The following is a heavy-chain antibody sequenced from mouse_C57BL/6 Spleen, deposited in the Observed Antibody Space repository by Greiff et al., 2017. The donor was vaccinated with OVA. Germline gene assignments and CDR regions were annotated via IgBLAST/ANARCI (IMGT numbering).Heavy chain of an antibody. CDR1: GYAFSSSW. D-gene: IGHD2-4*01. V-gene: IGHV1-82*01. CDR2: IYPGDGDT. Sequence: QVQLKESGPELVKPGASVKISCKASGYAFSSSWMNWVKQRPGKGLEWIGRIYPGDGDTNYNGKFKGKATLTADKSSSTAYMQLSSLTSEDSAVYFCARLDDYDGEDYWGQGTSVTVSS. CDR3: ARLDDYDGEDY. J-gene: IGHJ4*01.